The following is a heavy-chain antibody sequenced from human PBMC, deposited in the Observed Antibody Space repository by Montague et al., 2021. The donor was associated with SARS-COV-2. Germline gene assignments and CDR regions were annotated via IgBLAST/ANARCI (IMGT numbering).Heavy chain of an antibody. Sequence: SETLSLTCTVSGGSITNDDWSRIRQPPGKGLEWIVNIFKNGDIDYNPSLRSRVIISVDTSKSQFSLKVTSVTAADTAAYYCARYYERSLDVWGQGTTVTVSS. V-gene: IGHV4-59*08. D-gene: IGHD3-16*01. J-gene: IGHJ6*02. CDR1: GGSITNDD. CDR3: ARYYERSLDV. CDR2: IFKNGDI.